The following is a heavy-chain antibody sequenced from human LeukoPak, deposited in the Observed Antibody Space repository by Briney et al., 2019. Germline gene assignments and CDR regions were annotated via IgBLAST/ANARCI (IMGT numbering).Heavy chain of an antibody. CDR2: IYYSGIT. J-gene: IGHJ4*02. CDR1: GGSISSSSYY. V-gene: IGHV4-39*01. D-gene: IGHD6-19*01. Sequence: PSETLSLTCTVSGGSISSSSYYWGWIRQPPGKGLEWIGSIYYSGITYYNPSLKSRVTISVDTSKNQFSLKLSSVTAADTAVYYCARHSSGRYYYFDYWGQGTLVTVSS. CDR3: ARHSSGRYYYFDY.